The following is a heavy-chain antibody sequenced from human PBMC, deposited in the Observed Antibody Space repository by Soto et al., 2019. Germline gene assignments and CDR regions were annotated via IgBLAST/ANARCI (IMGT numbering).Heavy chain of an antibody. CDR2: IYYSGST. V-gene: IGHV4-39*01. J-gene: IGHJ5*02. D-gene: IGHD3-10*01. Sequence: SETLSLTCTASGGSISSSSYYWGWIRQPPGKGLEWIGSIYYSGSTYYNPSLKSRVTISVDTPKNQFSLKLSSVTAADTAVYYCARHRGPMVRGVITNWFDPWGQGTLVTVSS. CDR3: ARHRGPMVRGVITNWFDP. CDR1: GGSISSSSYY.